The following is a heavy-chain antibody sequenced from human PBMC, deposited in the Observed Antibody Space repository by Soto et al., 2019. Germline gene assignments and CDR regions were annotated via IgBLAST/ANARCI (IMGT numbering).Heavy chain of an antibody. D-gene: IGHD1-26*01. V-gene: IGHV4-34*01. J-gene: IGHJ4*02. CDR1: GGSFSGYY. CDR2: INHSGST. Sequence: SETLSLTCAVYGGSFSGYYWSWIRQPPGKGLEWIGEINHSGSTNYNPSLKSRVTISVDTSKNQFSLRLTSVTAADTGVYYCVTVNLVGAAYYFDYWGPGTLVTVS. CDR3: VTVNLVGAAYYFDY.